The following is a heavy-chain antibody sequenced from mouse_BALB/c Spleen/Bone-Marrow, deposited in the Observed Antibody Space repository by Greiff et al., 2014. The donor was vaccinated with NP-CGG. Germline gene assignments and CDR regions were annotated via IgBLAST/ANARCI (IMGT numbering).Heavy chain of an antibody. J-gene: IGHJ3*01. V-gene: IGHV4-1*02. CDR1: GFDFSGYW. D-gene: IGHD2-3*01. CDR2: INPDSRTI. CDR3: ARNGYYGGITY. Sequence: EVMLVESGGGLVQPGGSLKLSCAASGFDFSGYWMTWVRQAPGKGLEWIGEINPDSRTINYKPSLKEKFIMSRDNAKNTLYLQMSKVRSEDTALYYCARNGYYGGITYWGQGTLVTVSA.